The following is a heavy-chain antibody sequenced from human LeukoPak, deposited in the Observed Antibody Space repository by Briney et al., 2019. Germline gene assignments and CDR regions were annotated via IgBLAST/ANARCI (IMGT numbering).Heavy chain of an antibody. CDR2: IIESGDST. V-gene: IGHV3-23*01. CDR3: AKQYVNC. Sequence: GGSLRLSCAASGFSFKSYAMNWVRQAPGKGLEWVSSIIESGDSTHYADSVKGRFTISRDNSLNTLYLQMNRLTAEDTAVYYCAKQYVNCWGQATMVSVRS. D-gene: IGHD3-16*01. CDR1: GFSFKSYA. J-gene: IGHJ4*02.